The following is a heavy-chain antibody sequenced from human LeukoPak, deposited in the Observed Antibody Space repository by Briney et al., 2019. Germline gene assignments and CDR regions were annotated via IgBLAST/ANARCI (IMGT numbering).Heavy chain of an antibody. D-gene: IGHD3-9*01. V-gene: IGHV3-23*01. CDR1: GFIFSSYA. J-gene: IGHJ6*02. CDR2: ISGSGGST. Sequence: GGSLRLSCAASGFIFSSYAMSWVRQAPGKGLEWVSVISGSGGSTYYADSVKGRFTISRDNSKNTLYLQLNSLRAEDTAVYYCAKVGGDWSGYNYHGLDVWGQGTTVTVSS. CDR3: AKVGGDWSGYNYHGLDV.